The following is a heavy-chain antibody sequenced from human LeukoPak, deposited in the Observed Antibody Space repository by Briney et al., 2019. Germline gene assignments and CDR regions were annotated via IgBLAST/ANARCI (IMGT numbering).Heavy chain of an antibody. J-gene: IGHJ6*02. D-gene: IGHD2-21*02. CDR3: AKDKGAGDRYYYYGMDV. Sequence: GGSLRLSCAASGFTFSSYGMHWVRQAPGKGLEWVAVISYDGSNKYYADSVKGRFTISRDNSKNTLYLQMNSLRAEDTAVYYCAKDKGAGDRYYYYGMDVWGQGTTVTVSS. V-gene: IGHV3-30*18. CDR2: ISYDGSNK. CDR1: GFTFSSYG.